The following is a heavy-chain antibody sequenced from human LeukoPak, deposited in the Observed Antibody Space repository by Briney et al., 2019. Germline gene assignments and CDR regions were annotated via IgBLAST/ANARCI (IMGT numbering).Heavy chain of an antibody. D-gene: IGHD1-26*01. V-gene: IGHV3-30*04. CDR1: GFTFSSYA. J-gene: IGHJ4*02. CDR2: ISYDGSNK. CDR3: AREAGGGSYFDS. Sequence: PGRSLRLSCAASGFTFSSYAMHWVRQAPGKGLEWVAVISYDGSNKYYADSVKGRFTISRDNSKNTLYLQMNSLRAEDTAVYYCAREAGGGSYFDSWGQGTLVTVSS.